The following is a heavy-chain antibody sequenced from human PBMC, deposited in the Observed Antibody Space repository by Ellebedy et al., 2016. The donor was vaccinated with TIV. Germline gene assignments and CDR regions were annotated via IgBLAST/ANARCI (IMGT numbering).Heavy chain of an antibody. J-gene: IGHJ4*02. Sequence: GGSLRLXCAASGFTFSSYGMHWARQASGKGLEWVAVISYDGSNKYYADSVKGRFTISRDNSKNTLYLQMNSLRAEDTAVYYCAKELHTVIIAFFDYWGQGTLVTVSS. CDR2: ISYDGSNK. D-gene: IGHD4-23*01. CDR3: AKELHTVIIAFFDY. V-gene: IGHV3-30*18. CDR1: GFTFSSYG.